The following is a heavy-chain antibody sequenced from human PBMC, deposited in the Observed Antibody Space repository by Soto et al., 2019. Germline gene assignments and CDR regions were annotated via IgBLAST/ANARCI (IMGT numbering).Heavy chain of an antibody. CDR2: INAGNGNT. J-gene: IGHJ4*02. CDR1: GYTFTSYA. Sequence: QVQLVQSGAEVKKPGASVKVSCKASGYTFTSYAMHWVRQAPGQRLEWMGWINAGNGNTKYSQKFQGRVTITRDTSASTAYMELSSLRSEDTAVYYCARTNYDFWSGVSYCFDYWGQGTLVTVSS. CDR3: ARTNYDFWSGVSYCFDY. V-gene: IGHV1-3*01. D-gene: IGHD3-3*01.